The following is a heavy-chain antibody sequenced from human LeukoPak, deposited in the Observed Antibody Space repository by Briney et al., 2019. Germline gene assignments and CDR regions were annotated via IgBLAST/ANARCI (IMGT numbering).Heavy chain of an antibody. J-gene: IGHJ4*02. CDR3: ARGRGGQWLVFFDS. CDR2: IKQDGSEK. CDR1: GLTFSGFW. Sequence: GGSLRLSCAASGLTFSGFWMSWVRQAPGKGLERVADIKQDGSEKYYVDSVKGRFTISRDNAKNSLYLQMNNLRAEDTAVYYCARGRGGQWLVFFDSWGQGTLVTVSS. D-gene: IGHD6-19*01. V-gene: IGHV3-7*03.